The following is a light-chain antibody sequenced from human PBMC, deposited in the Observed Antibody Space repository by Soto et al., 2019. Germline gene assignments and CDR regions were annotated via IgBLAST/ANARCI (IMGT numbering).Light chain of an antibody. J-gene: IGLJ2*01. CDR3: CSYATSDTLL. Sequence: QAVVTQPASVSGSPGQSITISCTGTSSDVGFYNLVSWYHQYPGKAPKLILYAGTKRPSGLSTRFSGSMSGSTASLTISGLQAEDEGNYYCCSYATSDTLLFGGGTQLTVL. CDR1: SSDVGFYNL. CDR2: AGT. V-gene: IGLV2-23*01.